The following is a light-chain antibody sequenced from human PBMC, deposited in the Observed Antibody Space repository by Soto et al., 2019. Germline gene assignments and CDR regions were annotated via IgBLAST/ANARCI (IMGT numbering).Light chain of an antibody. J-gene: IGKJ5*01. CDR1: QSVKSN. V-gene: IGKV3-15*01. CDR2: GIS. CDR3: KQYSKWPIT. Sequence: KVVNISVAILSVTPGESATLSCRVSQSVKSNYLAWYQQHPGQPPRLLIYGISTRATGIPARFSGSGSGTEFSLTISSLQSEDFAVYYCKQYSKWPITFGHRTRLEI.